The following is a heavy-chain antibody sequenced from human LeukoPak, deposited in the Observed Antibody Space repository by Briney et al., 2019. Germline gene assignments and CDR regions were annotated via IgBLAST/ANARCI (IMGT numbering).Heavy chain of an antibody. D-gene: IGHD3-22*01. CDR2: ISYDGSNK. CDR1: GFTFSSYG. CDR3: AKESGDYDSSGYGASDI. Sequence: PGGSLRLSCAASGFTFSSYGMYWVRQAPGKGLEWVAVISYDGSNKYYADSVKGRFTISRDNSKNTLYLQMNSLRAEDTAVYYCAKESGDYDSSGYGASDIWGQGTMVTVSS. J-gene: IGHJ3*02. V-gene: IGHV3-30*18.